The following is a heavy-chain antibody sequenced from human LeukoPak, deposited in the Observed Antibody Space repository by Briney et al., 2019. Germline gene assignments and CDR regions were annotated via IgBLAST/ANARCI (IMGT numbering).Heavy chain of an antibody. CDR3: ARLLGYCSSTSCYAGIEWFDP. Sequence: SETLSLTCTVSGGSISSYYWSWIRQPPGKGLEWIGSIYYSGSTYYNPSLKSRVTISVDTSKNQFSLKLSSVTAADTAVYYCARLLGYCSSTSCYAGIEWFDPWGQGTLVTVSS. CDR1: GGSISSYY. J-gene: IGHJ5*02. D-gene: IGHD2-2*01. V-gene: IGHV4-59*12. CDR2: IYYSGST.